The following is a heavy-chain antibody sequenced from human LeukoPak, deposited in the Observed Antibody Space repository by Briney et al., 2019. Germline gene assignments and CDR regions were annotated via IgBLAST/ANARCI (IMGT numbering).Heavy chain of an antibody. CDR1: GVTFSSYA. Sequence: GGSLRLSCAASGVTFSSYAMGWVRQFPGKGLEGVSAISGSGGSTYYVDSVKGRFTISRDNSKNTLHLQMNSLRAEDTAVYFCARDRESSGYFDYWGQGTLVTVSS. V-gene: IGHV3-23*01. J-gene: IGHJ4*02. CDR2: ISGSGGST. CDR3: ARDRESSGYFDY. D-gene: IGHD3-22*01.